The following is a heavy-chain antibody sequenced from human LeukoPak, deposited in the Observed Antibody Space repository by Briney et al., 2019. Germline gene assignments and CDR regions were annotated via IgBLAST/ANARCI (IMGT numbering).Heavy chain of an antibody. Sequence: ASVKVSCKASGYTFTNYYMNWVRQAPGQGLDWMGIINPSGGSTSYAQKFQGRVTMTRDTSTSTVYMQLSSLRSEDTAVYYCARAISPVAYYGMDVWGQGTTVTVSS. V-gene: IGHV1-46*01. CDR1: GYTFTNYY. CDR3: ARAISPVAYYGMDV. D-gene: IGHD3-3*01. CDR2: INPSGGST. J-gene: IGHJ6*02.